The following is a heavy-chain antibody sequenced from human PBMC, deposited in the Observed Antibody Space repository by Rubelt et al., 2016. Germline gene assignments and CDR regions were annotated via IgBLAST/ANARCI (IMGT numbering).Heavy chain of an antibody. Sequence: LQLQESGPGLVKPSETLSLTCTVSGGSISSSSYYWGWIRQPPGKGLEWVSGISGSGGSTYYADPVKGRASISRDNSKNTLYLQMNSLRAEDTAVYYCAKGVGFRVYYGMDVWGQGTTVTVSS. J-gene: IGHJ6*02. CDR3: AKGVGFRVYYGMDV. V-gene: IGHV3-23*01. D-gene: IGHD1-26*01. CDR1: GGSISSSSYY. CDR2: ISGSGGST.